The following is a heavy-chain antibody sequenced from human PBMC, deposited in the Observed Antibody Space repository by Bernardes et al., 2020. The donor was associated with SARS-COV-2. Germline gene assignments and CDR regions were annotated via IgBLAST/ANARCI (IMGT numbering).Heavy chain of an antibody. J-gene: IGHJ4*02. CDR3: ARARMPATVTRKYFDY. CDR1: GFTFSSYS. CDR2: ISSSSSYI. Sequence: GGSLRLSCAASGFTFSSYSMNWVRQAPGKGLEWVSSISSSSSYIYYADSVKGRFTISRDNAKNSLYLQMNSLRAEDTAVYYCARARMPATVTRKYFDYWGQGTLVTVSS. D-gene: IGHD4-17*01. V-gene: IGHV3-21*01.